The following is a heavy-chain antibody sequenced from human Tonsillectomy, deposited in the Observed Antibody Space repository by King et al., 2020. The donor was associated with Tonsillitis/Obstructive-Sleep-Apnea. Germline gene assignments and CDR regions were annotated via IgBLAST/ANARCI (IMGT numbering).Heavy chain of an antibody. V-gene: IGHV3-7*03. CDR1: GFTFSSSW. CDR3: GHDMDV. Sequence: VQLVQSGGGLVQPGGSLRLSCVASGFTFSSSWMSWVRQAPGKGLEWVANIKQDGSEKYYVDSVKGRFTISRDNAKNSLYLQMNSLRAEETAVYYCGHDMDVWGQGTTVTVSS. J-gene: IGHJ6*02. CDR2: IKQDGSEK.